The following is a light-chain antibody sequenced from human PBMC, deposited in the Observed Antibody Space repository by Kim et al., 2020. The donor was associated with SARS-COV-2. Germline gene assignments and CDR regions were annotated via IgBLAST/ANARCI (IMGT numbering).Light chain of an antibody. Sequence: WVTISCSSSGSNIGCKIVNFFQQLPLTAPQLLIYTITKRPSGAPDRFSGSQSGTSASLAISGLQSEDEAYYCCASCDDRLNGMVFCGGTQLTVL. CDR3: ASCDDRLNGMV. V-gene: IGLV1-44*01. CDR2: TIT. J-gene: IGLJ3*02. CDR1: GSNIGCKI.